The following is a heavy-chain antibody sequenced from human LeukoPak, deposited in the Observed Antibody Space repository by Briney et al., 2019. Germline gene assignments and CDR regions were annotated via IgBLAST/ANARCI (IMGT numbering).Heavy chain of an antibody. Sequence: SQTLSLTCTVSGGSISGADYYWSWIRQPPGKGLEWIGYIYHSGTTYYNPSLQSRVTMSVDTSKNQFSLKLSSVTAVDTAVYYCARKENVYYYFDYWGQGTLVTVSS. D-gene: IGHD3-10*01. CDR2: IYHSGTT. J-gene: IGHJ4*02. CDR1: GGSISGADYY. V-gene: IGHV4-30-4*01. CDR3: ARKENVYYYFDY.